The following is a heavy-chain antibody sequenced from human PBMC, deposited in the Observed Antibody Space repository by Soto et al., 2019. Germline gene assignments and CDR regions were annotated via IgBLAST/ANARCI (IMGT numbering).Heavy chain of an antibody. J-gene: IGHJ6*04. CDR3: ARDLVTTKADV. Sequence: SVKVSCKASGYTFTSYGISWVRQAPGQGLEWMGRISPNIGKANYAQKFQGRVTITADKSTSTAYMELSSLRSEDTAVYYCARDLVTTKADVWGKGTTVTVSS. V-gene: IGHV1-69*04. CDR1: GYTFTSYG. D-gene: IGHD3-3*01. CDR2: ISPNIGKA.